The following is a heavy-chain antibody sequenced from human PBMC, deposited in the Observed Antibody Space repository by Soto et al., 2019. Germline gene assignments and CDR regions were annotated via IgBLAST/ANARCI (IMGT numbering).Heavy chain of an antibody. CDR3: AKLPEIGVAGTEYFQY. Sequence: DVQLLESGGGLVQPGGSLRLSCAASGFTLRNYAMTWVRQAPGKGLEWVSAITGSGVGTFYADSVKGRFTISRDNSKNTLFLQMNTLTPEDTAVYYCAKLPEIGVAGTEYFQYWGQGTLVTVSS. CDR1: GFTLRNYA. J-gene: IGHJ1*01. V-gene: IGHV3-23*01. D-gene: IGHD6-19*01. CDR2: ITGSGVGT.